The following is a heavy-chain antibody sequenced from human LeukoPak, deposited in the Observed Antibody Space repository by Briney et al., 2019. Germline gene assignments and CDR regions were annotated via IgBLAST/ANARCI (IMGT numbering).Heavy chain of an antibody. D-gene: IGHD3-16*01. V-gene: IGHV4-38-2*01. CDR2: IYHSGST. CDR1: GYSVSSDYS. CDR3: SRASFDYGSFDY. J-gene: IGHJ4*02. Sequence: PSETLSLTCAVSGYSVSSDYSWAWIRQPPGKGLEWIGSIYHSGSTYYDPYLKSRVTISLDTPKNHFSLSLTSVTAADPAVYYCSRASFDYGSFDYWGQGTVVTVSS.